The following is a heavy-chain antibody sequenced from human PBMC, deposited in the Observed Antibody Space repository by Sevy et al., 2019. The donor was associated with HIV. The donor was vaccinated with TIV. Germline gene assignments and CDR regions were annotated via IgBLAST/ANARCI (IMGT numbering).Heavy chain of an antibody. CDR3: ARGSRAMAGQRPAYDY. J-gene: IGHJ4*02. CDR2: IYYSGST. Sequence: SETLSLTCTVSGGSISSGDDYWSWIRQPPGKGLEWIGYIYYSGSTYYNPSLKSRVTISVDTSKNQFSLKLSSVTAADTAVYYCARGSRAMAGQRPAYDYWGQGTLVTVSS. V-gene: IGHV4-30-4*01. D-gene: IGHD5-18*01. CDR1: GGSISSGDDY.